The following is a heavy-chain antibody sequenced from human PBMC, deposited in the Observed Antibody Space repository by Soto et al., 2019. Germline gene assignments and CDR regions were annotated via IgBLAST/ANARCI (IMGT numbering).Heavy chain of an antibody. Sequence: EVQLLESGGGLVQPGGSLRLSCAASGFTFSSYAMSWVRQAPGKGLEWVSTISGTSGSTHYADSVEGLFTISRDNSKNTLYLQMNSLRAEDTAVYYCAKAHDDRTTVTTYFQHWGQGTLVTVSS. V-gene: IGHV3-23*01. CDR1: GFTFSSYA. J-gene: IGHJ1*01. CDR2: ISGTSGST. D-gene: IGHD4-17*01. CDR3: AKAHDDRTTVTTYFQH.